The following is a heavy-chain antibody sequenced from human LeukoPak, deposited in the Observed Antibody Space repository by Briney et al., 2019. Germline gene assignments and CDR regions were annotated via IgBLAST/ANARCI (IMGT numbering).Heavy chain of an antibody. J-gene: IGHJ4*02. Sequence: GGSLRLSCAASGFTFSGAWMSWVRQAPGMGLEWVGRIKSKTDGGTTDYAAPVKGRFTISRDDSKTTLYLQINSLRTDDTAVYYCTADMPTSSRASDYWGQGTLVTVSS. CDR3: TADMPTSSRASDY. D-gene: IGHD1-26*01. CDR1: GFTFSGAW. CDR2: IKSKTDGGTT. V-gene: IGHV3-15*01.